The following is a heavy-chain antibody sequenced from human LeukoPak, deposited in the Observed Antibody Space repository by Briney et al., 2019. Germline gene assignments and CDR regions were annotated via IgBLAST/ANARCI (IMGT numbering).Heavy chain of an antibody. CDR2: ITAYNGNT. CDR1: GGTFSSYA. CDR3: ARDQGYCSSTSCYGVY. J-gene: IGHJ4*02. V-gene: IGHV1-18*01. Sequence: ASVKVSCKASGGTFSSYAISWVRQAPGQGLEWMGWITAYNGNTNYAQEIQGRVTMTTDTSTSTAYMELRSLRSDDTAVYYCARDQGYCSSTSCYGVYWGQGTLVTVSS. D-gene: IGHD2-2*01.